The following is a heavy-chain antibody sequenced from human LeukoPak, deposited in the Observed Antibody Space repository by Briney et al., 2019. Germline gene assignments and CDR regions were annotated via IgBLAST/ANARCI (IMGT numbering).Heavy chain of an antibody. CDR2: INPSGGST. D-gene: IGHD6-19*01. Sequence: APVKVSCKASGYTFTSYYMHWVRQAPGQGLEWMGIINPSGGSTSYAQKFQGRVTMTRDMSTSTVYMELSSLRSEDTAVYYCASQYSSGWYVRYFDLWGRGALVTVSS. CDR3: ASQYSSGWYVRYFDL. J-gene: IGHJ2*01. V-gene: IGHV1-46*01. CDR1: GYTFTSYY.